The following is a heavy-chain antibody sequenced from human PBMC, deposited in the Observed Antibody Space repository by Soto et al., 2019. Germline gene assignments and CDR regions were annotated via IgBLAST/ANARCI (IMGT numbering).Heavy chain of an antibody. CDR1: GFTFSSYD. J-gene: IGHJ6*02. CDR3: ARSPPGGYHYYYGMDV. CDR2: IGTAGDT. D-gene: IGHD3-22*01. V-gene: IGHV3-13*04. Sequence: GGSLRLSCAASGFTFSSYDMQWVRQATGKGLKWVSAIGTAGDTYYPGSVKGRFTISRENAKNSLYLQMNSLRAGDTAVYYYARSPPGGYHYYYGMDVWGQGTTVTVSS.